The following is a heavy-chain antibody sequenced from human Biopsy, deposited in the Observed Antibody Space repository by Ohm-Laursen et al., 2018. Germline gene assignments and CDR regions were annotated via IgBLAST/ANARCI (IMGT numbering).Heavy chain of an antibody. Sequence: ASVKVSCKASAYSFGDHRIHWVRQAPGQGLEWMGWINAKTGDTNYAQKFQGRVTMTRDTSISTTYMELRRLTSDDTAVYYCARERDPWGQGTLVTVSS. CDR1: AYSFGDHR. CDR3: ARERDP. CDR2: INAKTGDT. J-gene: IGHJ5*02. V-gene: IGHV1-2*02.